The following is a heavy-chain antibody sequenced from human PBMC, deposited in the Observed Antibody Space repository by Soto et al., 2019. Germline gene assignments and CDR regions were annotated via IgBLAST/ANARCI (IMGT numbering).Heavy chain of an antibody. CDR1: GVSISSDY. V-gene: IGHV4-59*01. J-gene: IGHJ3*02. D-gene: IGHD5-12*01. Sequence: QVQLQESGPGLVKPSETLSLTCTVSGVSISSDYWTWIRQSPGKGLEWIAYTSHTGTTDYNPSLKSRVTISLDTSKNQFSLKLSLVTAAETAVYYCARGPSWMDAFDIWRQGTKVTVSP. CDR3: ARGPSWMDAFDI. CDR2: TSHTGTT.